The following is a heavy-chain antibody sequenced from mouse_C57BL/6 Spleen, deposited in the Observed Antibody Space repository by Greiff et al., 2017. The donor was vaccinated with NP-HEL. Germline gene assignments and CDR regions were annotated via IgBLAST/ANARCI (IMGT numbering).Heavy chain of an antibody. CDR3: ARYDYPYFDV. V-gene: IGHV1-42*01. CDR2: INPSTGGT. Sequence: EVQLVESGPELVKPGASVKISCKASGYSFTGYYMNWVKQSPEKSLEWIGEINPSTGGTTYNQKFKAKATLTVDKSSSTAYMQLKSLTSEDSAVYYCARYDYPYFDVWGTGTTVTVSS. J-gene: IGHJ1*03. D-gene: IGHD2-4*01. CDR1: GYSFTGYY.